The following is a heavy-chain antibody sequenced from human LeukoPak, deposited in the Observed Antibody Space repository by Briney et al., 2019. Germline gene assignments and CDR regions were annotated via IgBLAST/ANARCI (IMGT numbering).Heavy chain of an antibody. CDR3: ARDTYDDYVPLDY. CDR1: GFTFSNYG. CDR2: IWYDGSNK. D-gene: IGHD4-17*01. V-gene: IGHV3-33*01. J-gene: IGHJ4*02. Sequence: GGSLRLSCAASGFTFSNYGMHWVRQAPGKGLEWVAVIWYDGSNKYYADSVKGRFTISRDNSKNTLYLQMNSLRAEDTAVYYCARDTYDDYVPLDYWGQGTLVTVSS.